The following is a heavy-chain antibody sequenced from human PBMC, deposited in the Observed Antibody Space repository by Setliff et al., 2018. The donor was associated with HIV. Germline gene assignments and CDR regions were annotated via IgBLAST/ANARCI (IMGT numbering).Heavy chain of an antibody. CDR2: IYNSGST. D-gene: IGHD3-10*01. J-gene: IGHJ2*01. V-gene: IGHV4-4*09. Sequence: SETLSLTCAVYGGSLSAYYWSWIRQPPGKGLEWIGYIYNSGSTYYEPSLRGRVTISIDMSKNQFSLKLNSVTAADTAVYYCARETNASGSLTAYWYFDLWGRGTLVTVSS. CDR3: ARETNASGSLTAYWYFDL. CDR1: GGSLSAYY.